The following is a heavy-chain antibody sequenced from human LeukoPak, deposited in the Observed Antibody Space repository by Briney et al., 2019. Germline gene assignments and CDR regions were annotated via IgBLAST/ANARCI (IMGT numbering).Heavy chain of an antibody. D-gene: IGHD3-10*01. CDR3: ARDWGDYYLDE. V-gene: IGHV3-7*01. J-gene: IGHJ4*02. CDR1: GFTFSSYW. CDR2: IKQDGCEK. Sequence: PGGSLRLSCAASGFTFSSYWMSWVRQAPGKGLEWVANIKQDGCEKYYVDSVKGRFTISRDNAKNSLYLQMNSLSGENTGVYYCARDWGDYYLDEGGQESLVTV.